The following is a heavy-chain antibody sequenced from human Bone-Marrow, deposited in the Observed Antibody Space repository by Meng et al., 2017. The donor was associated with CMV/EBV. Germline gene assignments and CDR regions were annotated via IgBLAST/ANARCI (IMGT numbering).Heavy chain of an antibody. CDR2: INPNSGGT. Sequence: ASVKVSCKASGYTFTGYYMHWVRQAPGQGLEWMGWINPNSGGTNYAQKFQGRVTMTRDTSISTAYMELSRLRSDDTAVYYGARERELQWFGESDAFDIWGQGTMVTVSS. D-gene: IGHD3-10*01. J-gene: IGHJ3*02. CDR3: ARERELQWFGESDAFDI. CDR1: GYTFTGYY. V-gene: IGHV1-2*02.